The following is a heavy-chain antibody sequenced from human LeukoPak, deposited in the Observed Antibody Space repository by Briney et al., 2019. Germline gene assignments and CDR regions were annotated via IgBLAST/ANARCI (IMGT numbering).Heavy chain of an antibody. Sequence: SSVKVSCKASGGTFSSYAISWVRQAPGQGLEWMGGIIPIFGTANYAQKFQGRVTITTDESTSTAYMELSSLRSEDTAVYYCARDRHIVVVTAPKGAFDIWGQGTMVTVSS. CDR2: IIPIFGTA. D-gene: IGHD2-21*02. CDR1: GGTFSSYA. V-gene: IGHV1-69*05. CDR3: ARDRHIVVVTAPKGAFDI. J-gene: IGHJ3*02.